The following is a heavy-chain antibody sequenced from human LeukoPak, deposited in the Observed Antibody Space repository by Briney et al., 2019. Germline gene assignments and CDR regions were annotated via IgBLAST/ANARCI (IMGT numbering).Heavy chain of an antibody. CDR1: GYTFTGYY. V-gene: IGHV1-2*06. J-gene: IGHJ4*02. Sequence: ASVKVSCKASGYTFTGYYMHWVRQAPGQGLEWMGRINPNSGGTNYAQKFQGRVTMTRDTSISTAYVELSRLRSDDTAVYYCARDDRLAMVRGVIFLGYWGQGTLVTVSS. CDR2: INPNSGGT. D-gene: IGHD3-10*01. CDR3: ARDDRLAMVRGVIFLGY.